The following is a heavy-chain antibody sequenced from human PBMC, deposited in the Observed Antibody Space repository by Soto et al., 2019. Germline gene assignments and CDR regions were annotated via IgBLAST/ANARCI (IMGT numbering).Heavy chain of an antibody. J-gene: IGHJ6*02. CDR3: ARDACSSTSCYNPYV. CDR2: INAGNGNT. D-gene: IGHD2-2*02. CDR1: GYTFTSYA. V-gene: IGHV1-3*01. Sequence: GASVKVSCKASGYTFTSYAMHWVRQAPGQRLEWMGWINAGNGNTKYSQKFQGRVTITRDTSASTAYMELSSLRSEDTAVYYCARDACSSTSCYNPYVWGQGTTVTVSS.